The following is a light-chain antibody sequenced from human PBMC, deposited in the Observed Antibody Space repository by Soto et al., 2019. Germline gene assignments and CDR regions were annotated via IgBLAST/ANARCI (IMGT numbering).Light chain of an antibody. J-gene: IGKJ4*01. CDR2: DAS. V-gene: IGKV3-11*01. CDR3: QQRSNWRALT. Sequence: EIVLTQSPATLSLSPGERATLSCRASQSVSSYLAWYQQKPSQAPRLLIYDASNRSTGIPARFSGSGSGTDFTLTISSLEPEDFAVYYCQQRSNWRALTFGGGTKVEIK. CDR1: QSVSSY.